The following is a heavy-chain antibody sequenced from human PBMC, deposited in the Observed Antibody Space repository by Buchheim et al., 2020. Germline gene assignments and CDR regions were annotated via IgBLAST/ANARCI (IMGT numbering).Heavy chain of an antibody. CDR1: GFTFSSYG. J-gene: IGHJ4*02. D-gene: IGHD1-7*01. CDR3: AREQRNWNYEGIDY. V-gene: IGHV3-33*01. Sequence: QVQLVESGGGVVQPGRSLRLSCAASGFTFSSYGMHWVRQAPGKGLEWVAVIWYDGSNKYYADSVKGLFTISRNNSKNTLYLQMNSLRAEDTAVYYCAREQRNWNYEGIDYWGQGTL. CDR2: IWYDGSNK.